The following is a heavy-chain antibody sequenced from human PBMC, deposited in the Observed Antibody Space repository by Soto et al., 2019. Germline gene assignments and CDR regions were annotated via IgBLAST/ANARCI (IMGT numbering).Heavy chain of an antibody. CDR1: GGTFSSYA. V-gene: IGHV1-69*13. D-gene: IGHD6-19*01. J-gene: IGHJ6*02. CDR3: ARNQWLVRDYYYGMDV. CDR2: IIPIFGTA. Sequence: LVKVSCKASGGTFSSYAISWVRQAPGQGLEWMGGIIPIFGTANYAQKFQGRVTITADESTSTAYMELSSLRSEDTAVYYCARNQWLVRDYYYGMDVWGQGTTVTVSS.